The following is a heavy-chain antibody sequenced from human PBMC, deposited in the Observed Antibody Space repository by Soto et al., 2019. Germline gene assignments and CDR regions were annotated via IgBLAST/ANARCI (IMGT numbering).Heavy chain of an antibody. CDR1: GFTFSDYS. V-gene: IGHV3-11*01. D-gene: IGHD2-8*02. CDR2: ISSSGSVT. J-gene: IGHJ5*02. CDR3: ARPCAYCNGGGHGNWFDP. Sequence: QVQLVESGGGLVKPGGSLRLSCAASGFTFSDYSMSWIRQAPGKGLEWVSYISSSGSVTYYADSVKGRFTISRDNARKSVYLQMNSLTADDTAVYNCARPCAYCNGGGHGNWFDPWGQGTLVTVSS.